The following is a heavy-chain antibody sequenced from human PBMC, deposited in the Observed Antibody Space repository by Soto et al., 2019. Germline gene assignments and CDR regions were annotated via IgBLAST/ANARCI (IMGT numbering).Heavy chain of an antibody. V-gene: IGHV3-20*01. J-gene: IGHJ4*02. CDR2: INWNGGST. CDR3: ARGGGWAATDGYFDY. D-gene: IGHD2-15*01. CDR1: GFTFDDYG. Sequence: GGSLRLSCAASGFTFDDYGMSWVRQAPGKGLEWVSGINWNGGSTGYADSVKGRFTISRDNAKNSLYLQMNSLRAEDTALYHCARGGGWAATDGYFDYWGQGTLVTVSS.